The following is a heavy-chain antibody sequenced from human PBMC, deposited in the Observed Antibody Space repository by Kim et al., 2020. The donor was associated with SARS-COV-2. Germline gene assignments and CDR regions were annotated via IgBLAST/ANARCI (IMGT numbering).Heavy chain of an antibody. D-gene: IGHD3-9*01. CDR1: GGSISSSSYY. CDR3: ARDADEILTGYEFDY. J-gene: IGHJ4*02. CDR2: IYYSGST. V-gene: IGHV4-39*07. Sequence: SETLSLTCTVSGGSISSSSYYWGWIRQPPGKGLEWIGSIYYSGSTYYNPSLKSRVTISVDTSKNQFSLKLSSVTAADTAVYYCARDADEILTGYEFDYWGQGTLVTVSS.